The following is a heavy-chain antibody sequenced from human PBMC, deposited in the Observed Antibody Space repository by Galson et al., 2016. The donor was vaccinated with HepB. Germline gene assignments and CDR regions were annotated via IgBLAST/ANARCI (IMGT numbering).Heavy chain of an antibody. CDR1: GYSFTSYH. V-gene: IGHV1-2*04. Sequence: SVKVSCKASGYSFTSYHMHWVRQAPGQDFEWMGLINPNSGGTNYAQKFQGWVTMTRDTSISTAYMELSRLRSDDTAVYYCAREGGYSSSSGYFYYGMDVWGQGTTVTVAS. CDR2: INPNSGGT. J-gene: IGHJ6*02. D-gene: IGHD6-6*01. CDR3: AREGGYSSSSGYFYYGMDV.